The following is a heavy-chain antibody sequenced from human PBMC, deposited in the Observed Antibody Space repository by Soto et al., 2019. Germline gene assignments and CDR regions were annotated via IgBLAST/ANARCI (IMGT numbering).Heavy chain of an antibody. CDR3: VRTSLVVAAATREDY. V-gene: IGHV3-74*01. CDR1: GFTFSSYW. J-gene: IGHJ4*02. D-gene: IGHD2-15*01. Sequence: EVQLVESGGGLVQPGGSLRLSCAAFGFTFSSYWMHWVRQAPGKGLVWVSRINSDGSSTSYADAVKGRFTISRDHAKNTLYLQMNSLRAEATAVYYCVRTSLVVAAATREDYWGQGTLVTVSS. CDR2: INSDGSST.